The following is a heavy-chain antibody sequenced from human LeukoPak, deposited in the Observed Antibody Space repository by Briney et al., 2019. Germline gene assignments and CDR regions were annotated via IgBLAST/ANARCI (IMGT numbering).Heavy chain of an antibody. J-gene: IGHJ4*02. CDR1: GFSFNSYG. D-gene: IGHD3-3*01. CDR2: IRYNGNDQ. CDR3: ARDWRGLLIHRRGFDY. Sequence: GGSLRLSCATSGFSFNSYGMHWVRQTPGKGLQWVAFIRYNGNDQFYADSVKGRFTVSRDNAKNSLFLQMNSLRAEDTAVYYCARDWRGLLIHRRGFDYWGQGTLVTVSS. V-gene: IGHV3-30*02.